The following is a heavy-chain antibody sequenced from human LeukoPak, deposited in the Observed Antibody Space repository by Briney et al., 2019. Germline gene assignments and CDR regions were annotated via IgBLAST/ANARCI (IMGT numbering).Heavy chain of an antibody. CDR2: ISTYNGNT. Sequence: ASVKVSCKASGYTFTSYGISWVRQAPGHGLKWMGWISTYNGNTNYAQKLQGRVTMTTDTSTSTAYMELRSLRSDDTAMYYCARGVATYTDYYFDYWGQGTLVTVSS. J-gene: IGHJ4*02. CDR1: GYTFTSYG. D-gene: IGHD2-15*01. V-gene: IGHV1-18*01. CDR3: ARGVATYTDYYFDY.